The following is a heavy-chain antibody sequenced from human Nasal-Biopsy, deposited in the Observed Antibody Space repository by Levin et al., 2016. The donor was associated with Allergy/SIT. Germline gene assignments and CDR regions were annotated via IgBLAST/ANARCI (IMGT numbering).Heavy chain of an antibody. CDR3: AKGNLAIPSLALA. CDR2: IGGSGGST. CDR1: GFPFDKYA. D-gene: IGHD2-2*01. J-gene: IGHJ5*02. Sequence: LSLTCVASGFPFDKYAMTWVRQAPGKGLEWVSSIGGSGGSTYYADSVKGRFTITRDNFKNTVFLQMNSLGAGDTGAYYCAKGNLAIPSLALAWGQGTLVTVSS. V-gene: IGHV3-23*01.